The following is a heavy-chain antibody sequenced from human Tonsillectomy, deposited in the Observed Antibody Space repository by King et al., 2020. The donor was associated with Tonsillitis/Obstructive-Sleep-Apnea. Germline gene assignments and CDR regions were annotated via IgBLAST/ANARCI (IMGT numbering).Heavy chain of an antibody. V-gene: IGHV3-48*03. Sequence: QLVESGEGLVQPGGSLRLSCAASGFTFSSYEMNWVRQAPGKGLEWVSYISSGGSTIYYADSVKGRFTISRDNAKNSLYLQMNSLRAGDTAVYYCARDRTRGAFDIWGQGTRVTVSS. CDR1: GFTFSSYE. J-gene: IGHJ3*02. CDR3: ARDRTRGAFDI. CDR2: ISSGGSTI. D-gene: IGHD1-14*01.